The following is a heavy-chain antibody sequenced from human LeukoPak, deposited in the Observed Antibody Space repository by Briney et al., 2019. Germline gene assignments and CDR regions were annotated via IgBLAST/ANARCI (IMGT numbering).Heavy chain of an antibody. Sequence: GGSLTLFCAASGFTFSSYAVSWVRQAPGKGLEWVSAISGSGGSTYYADSVKGRFTISRDNSKNTLYLQMNSLRAEDTAVYYCAKTSDSYDIDAFDIWGQGTMVTVSS. CDR2: ISGSGGST. J-gene: IGHJ3*02. D-gene: IGHD5-18*01. V-gene: IGHV3-23*01. CDR1: GFTFSSYA. CDR3: AKTSDSYDIDAFDI.